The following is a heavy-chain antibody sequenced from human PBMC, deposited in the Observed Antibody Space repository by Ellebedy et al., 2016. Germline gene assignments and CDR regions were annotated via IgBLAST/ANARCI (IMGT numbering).Heavy chain of an antibody. V-gene: IGHV3-33*01. CDR2: IWFDGSNK. J-gene: IGHJ4*02. CDR1: GFTFSTYG. CDR3: ARDGSEWSRDY. Sequence: GGSLRLXXAASGFTFSTYGMHWVRQAPGKGLEWVAVIWFDGSNKYYADSVKGRFTLSRDNSKNTLYLQMNSLRVEDTAVYYCARDGSEWSRDYWGQGTLVTVSS. D-gene: IGHD3-3*01.